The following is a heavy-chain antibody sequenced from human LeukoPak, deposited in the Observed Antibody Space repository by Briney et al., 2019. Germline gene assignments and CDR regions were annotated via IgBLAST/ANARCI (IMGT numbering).Heavy chain of an antibody. CDR3: ASTYYDYVWGSYRFYGMDV. CDR2: INPNSGGT. V-gene: IGHV1-2*02. Sequence: ASVKVSCKASGYTFTGYYMHWVRQAPGQGLEWMGWINPNSGGTNYAQKFQGRVTMTRDTSISTAYMELSRLRSDDTALYYCASTYYDYVWGSYRFYGMDVWGQGTTVTVSS. J-gene: IGHJ6*02. D-gene: IGHD3-16*02. CDR1: GYTFTGYY.